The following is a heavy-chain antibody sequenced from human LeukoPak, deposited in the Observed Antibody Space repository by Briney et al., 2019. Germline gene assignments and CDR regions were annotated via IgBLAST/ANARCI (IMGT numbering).Heavy chain of an antibody. D-gene: IGHD2-15*01. CDR2: IDNDGSDS. J-gene: IGHJ4*02. Sequence: GGSLRLSCAASGFTFSNFWMHWVRQAPGKGLVWVSRIDNDGSDSTYVDSVKGRFTISRDNAKNTLYLQMNSLRAEDTAVYYCARDVGYQVDYWGQGTLVTVSS. CDR3: ARDVGYQVDY. V-gene: IGHV3-74*01. CDR1: GFTFSNFW.